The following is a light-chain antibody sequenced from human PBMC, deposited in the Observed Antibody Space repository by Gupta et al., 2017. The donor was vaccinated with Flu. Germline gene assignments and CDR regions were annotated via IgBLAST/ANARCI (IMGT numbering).Light chain of an antibody. CDR1: SSDVGGYNY. Sequence: QSALTQPRSVSGSPGQSVTISCTGTSSDVGGYNYVSWYQQHPGKAPKRMMYDVSKRPSGVPDRFSGSKSGNTASLTISGLQAEDEADDYCCSYAGSSWGFGGGTKLTV. J-gene: IGLJ3*02. CDR2: DVS. CDR3: CSYAGSSWG. V-gene: IGLV2-11*01.